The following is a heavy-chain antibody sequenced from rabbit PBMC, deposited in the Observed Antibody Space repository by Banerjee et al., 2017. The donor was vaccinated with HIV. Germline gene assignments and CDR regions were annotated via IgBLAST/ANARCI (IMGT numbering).Heavy chain of an antibody. J-gene: IGHJ4*01. CDR3: ARNFDL. CDR1: GFSFSSVYW. Sequence: QEQLVESGGGLVQPEGSLTLTCKASGFSFSSVYWIYWVRQAPGKGLEWIGTIYAGSTGTTDYASWAKGRFTISKTSSTTVTLQMTSLTAADTATYFCARNFDLWGPGTLVTVS. CDR2: IYAGSTGTT. V-gene: IGHV1S45*01.